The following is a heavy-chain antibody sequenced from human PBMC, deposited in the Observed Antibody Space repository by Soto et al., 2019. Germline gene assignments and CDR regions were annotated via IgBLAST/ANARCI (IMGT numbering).Heavy chain of an antibody. Sequence: QVQLVESGGGVVQPGGSLRLSCAASGFTFSTSVMHWVRQAPGKGLEWMAIISYGGVNKYYADSVKGRFTISRDISESTLYLQMNSLRTEDTAVYYCAREEFEDGRGHFDYWGKGALVSFSS. V-gene: IGHV3-30-3*01. CDR3: AREEFEDGRGHFDY. CDR1: GFTFSTSV. J-gene: IGHJ4*02. D-gene: IGHD3-22*01. CDR2: ISYGGVNK.